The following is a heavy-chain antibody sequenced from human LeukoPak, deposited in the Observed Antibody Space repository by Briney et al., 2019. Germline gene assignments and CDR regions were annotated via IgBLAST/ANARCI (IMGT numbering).Heavy chain of an antibody. CDR1: GFTFSNAW. CDR3: ARAVSGYVDY. Sequence: PGGSLRLSCAASGFTFSNAWMSWIRQPPGKGLEWIGEINHSGSTNYNPSLKSRVTISVDTSKNQFSLKLSSVTAADTAVYYCARAVSGYVDYWGQGTLVTVSS. CDR2: INHSGST. D-gene: IGHD4-11*01. J-gene: IGHJ4*02. V-gene: IGHV4-34*01.